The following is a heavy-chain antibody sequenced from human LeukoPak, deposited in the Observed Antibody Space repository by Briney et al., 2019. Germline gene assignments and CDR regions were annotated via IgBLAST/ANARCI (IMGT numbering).Heavy chain of an antibody. CDR1: GGSISSYY. CDR2: IYYSGST. J-gene: IGHJ6*02. Sequence: SETLSLTCTVSGGSISSYYWSWLRQPPGKGLEWIGYIYYSGSTNYNPSLKSRVTISVDTSKNQFSLKLSSVTAADTAVYYCARTYYYGSGSFYYYYYGMDVWGQGTTVTVSS. CDR3: ARTYYYGSGSFYYYYYGMDV. D-gene: IGHD3-10*01. V-gene: IGHV4-59*01.